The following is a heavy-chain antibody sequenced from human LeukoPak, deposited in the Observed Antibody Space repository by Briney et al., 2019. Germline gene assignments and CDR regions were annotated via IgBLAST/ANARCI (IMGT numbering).Heavy chain of an antibody. Sequence: ASVKVSCKASGYTFTSYAMHWVRQAPGQRLEWMGWINAGNGNTKYSQKFQGRVTITRDTSASTAYMELSSLRSEDTAVYYCARDGERIFDFDYWGQGTLVTVSS. D-gene: IGHD3-10*01. CDR1: GYTFTSYA. CDR3: ARDGERIFDFDY. CDR2: INAGNGNT. V-gene: IGHV1-3*01. J-gene: IGHJ4*02.